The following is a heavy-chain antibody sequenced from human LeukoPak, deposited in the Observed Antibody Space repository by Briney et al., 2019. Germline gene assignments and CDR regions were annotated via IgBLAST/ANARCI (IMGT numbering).Heavy chain of an antibody. V-gene: IGHV3-21*01. CDR3: APGGYGSGSYYFQH. J-gene: IGHJ1*01. CDR1: GFTFSSYS. D-gene: IGHD3-10*01. CDR2: IISSSSYI. Sequence: EGSLRLSCAASGFTFSSYSVNWVRQAPGKGLEWVSSIISSSSYIYYADSVKGRFTISRDNAKNSLYLQMNSLRAEDTAVYYCAPGGYGSGSYYFQHWGQGTLVTVSS.